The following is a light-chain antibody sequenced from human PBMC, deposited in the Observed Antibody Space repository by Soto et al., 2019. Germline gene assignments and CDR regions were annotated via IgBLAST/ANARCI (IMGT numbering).Light chain of an antibody. Sequence: EIVMTQSPATLSVSPGERATLSCRASQSVSSKLAWYQQKPGQAPRLLIYGASSRATGVPDRFSGSGSGTDFTLTISSLQPEDFATYYCQQSYNTRGTVGQETKVDIK. CDR1: QSVSSK. CDR3: QQSYNTRGT. J-gene: IGKJ1*01. V-gene: IGKV3D-15*01. CDR2: GAS.